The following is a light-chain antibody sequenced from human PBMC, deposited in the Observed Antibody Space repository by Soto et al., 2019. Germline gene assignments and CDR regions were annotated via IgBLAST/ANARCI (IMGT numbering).Light chain of an antibody. V-gene: IGLV2-11*01. Sequence: QSALTQPRSVSGSPGQSVTSSCTGTTSDIGAYNYVSWYQQHPGKAPKLIIYGVSKRPSGVPERFSGSKSDSTASLTISGLQDEDEAYYYCCSYAGYYTLLFGGGTKVTVL. CDR3: CSYAGYYTLL. CDR1: TSDIGAYNY. J-gene: IGLJ2*01. CDR2: GVS.